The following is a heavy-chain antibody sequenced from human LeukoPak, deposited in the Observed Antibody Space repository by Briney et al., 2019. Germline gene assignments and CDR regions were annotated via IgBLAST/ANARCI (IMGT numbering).Heavy chain of an antibody. V-gene: IGHV3-23*01. Sequence: GGSLRLSCAASGFTFSIYAMSWVRQAPGKGLEWVSAISGSGGSTYYADSVKGRFTISRDNSKNTLYLQMNSLRAEDTAVYYCAKDLVRGVIIGNGMDVWGKGTTVTVSS. J-gene: IGHJ6*04. D-gene: IGHD3-10*01. CDR2: ISGSGGST. CDR3: AKDLVRGVIIGNGMDV. CDR1: GFTFSIYA.